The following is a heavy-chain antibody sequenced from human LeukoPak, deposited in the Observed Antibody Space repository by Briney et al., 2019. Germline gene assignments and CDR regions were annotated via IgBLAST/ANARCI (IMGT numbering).Heavy chain of an antibody. CDR3: ARGSSIFGVVTADFDY. CDR2: IIPIFGTA. J-gene: IGHJ4*02. V-gene: IGHV1-69*13. Sequence: SVKVSCKASGGTFSSYAISWVRQAPGQGLEWMGGIIPIFGTANYAQKFQGRVTITADESTSTAYMELRSLRSDDTAVYYCARGSSIFGVVTADFDYWGQGTLVTVSS. D-gene: IGHD3-3*01. CDR1: GGTFSSYA.